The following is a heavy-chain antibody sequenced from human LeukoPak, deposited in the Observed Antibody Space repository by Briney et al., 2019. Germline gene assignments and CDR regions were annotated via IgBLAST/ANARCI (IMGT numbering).Heavy chain of an antibody. V-gene: IGHV3-23*01. D-gene: IGHD1-26*01. Sequence: GGSLRLSCAASGFTFSSYAMSWVRQAPGKGLEWVSAISGSGGSTYYADSVKGRFTISRDNSKSTLYLQMNSLRAEDTAVYYCAKVAPSGSGSYFPYYYYGMDVWGQGTTVTVSS. CDR1: GFTFSSYA. CDR3: AKVAPSGSGSYFPYYYYGMDV. J-gene: IGHJ6*02. CDR2: ISGSGGST.